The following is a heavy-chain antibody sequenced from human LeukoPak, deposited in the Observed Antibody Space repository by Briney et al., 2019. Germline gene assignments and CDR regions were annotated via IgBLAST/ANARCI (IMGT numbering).Heavy chain of an antibody. V-gene: IGHV3-23*01. D-gene: IGHD3-22*01. J-gene: IGHJ6*02. CDR1: GFTSSNYA. CDR2: ISGSGGST. CDR3: SKPVFYHDSTNDPQFPFYGMDV. Sequence: GGSLRLSCAASGFTSSNYAMNWVRQAPAKGLEWVSAISGSGGSTSYADSVKGRFTVSRDNSENTVSLQMNSLRAEDTAVYYCSKPVFYHDSTNDPQFPFYGMDVWGQGTTVTVSS.